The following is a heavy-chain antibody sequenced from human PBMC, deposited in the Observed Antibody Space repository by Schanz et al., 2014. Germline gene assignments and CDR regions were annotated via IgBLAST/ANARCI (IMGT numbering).Heavy chain of an antibody. D-gene: IGHD3-10*01. CDR2: ISGSSRTI. Sequence: EVQLMESGGGLVKPGGSLRLSCVASGFAFSSFAMTWVRQAPGRGLEWVSYISGSSRTIYYADSVKGRFTISRDNSKNSLYLQMNSLRAEDTAVYYCARIGGSVFDYWAQGTLVTVSS. CDR1: GFAFSSFA. J-gene: IGHJ4*02. V-gene: IGHV3-21*05. CDR3: ARIGGSVFDY.